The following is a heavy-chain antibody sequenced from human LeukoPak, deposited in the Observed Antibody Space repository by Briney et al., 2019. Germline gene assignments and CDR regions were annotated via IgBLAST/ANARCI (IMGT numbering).Heavy chain of an antibody. J-gene: IGHJ4*02. Sequence: PSGGSPRLSCAASGFTFSNYAMSWVRQAPGKGLEWVSAISGNGDITYYTDSVKGRFTISRDNSKNTLYLQMNSLRAEDTAVYYCAKVTGGDMITYGGLDYWGQGTLVTVSS. CDR2: ISGNGDIT. CDR3: AKVTGGDMITYGGLDY. D-gene: IGHD3-16*01. V-gene: IGHV3-23*01. CDR1: GFTFSNYA.